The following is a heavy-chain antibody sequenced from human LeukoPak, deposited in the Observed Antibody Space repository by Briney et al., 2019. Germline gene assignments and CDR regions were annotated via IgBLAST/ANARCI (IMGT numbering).Heavy chain of an antibody. CDR2: ISSSSSYI. Sequence: GGSLRLSCAASGFTFSSHSMNWVRQAPGKGLEWASSISSSSSYIYYADSVKGRFTISRDNAKNSLYLQMNSLRAEDTAVYYCARDLGGWVFDYWGQGTLVTVSS. CDR1: GFTFSSHS. J-gene: IGHJ4*02. CDR3: ARDLGGWVFDY. D-gene: IGHD2-15*01. V-gene: IGHV3-21*01.